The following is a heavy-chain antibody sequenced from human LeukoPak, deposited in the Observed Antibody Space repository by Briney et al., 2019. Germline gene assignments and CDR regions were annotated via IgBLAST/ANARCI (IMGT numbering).Heavy chain of an antibody. V-gene: IGHV3-23*03. D-gene: IGHD4-17*01. CDR3: AKDLSPYDYGDYGGDY. J-gene: IGHJ4*02. Sequence: HTGGSLRLSCAASGFTFSRYGMTWVRQAPGKGLVWVSRINHDGSSTNYADSVKGRFTISRDNSKNTLYLQMNSLRAEDTAVYYCAKDLSPYDYGDYGGDYWGQGTLVTVSS. CDR2: INHDGSST. CDR1: GFTFSRYG.